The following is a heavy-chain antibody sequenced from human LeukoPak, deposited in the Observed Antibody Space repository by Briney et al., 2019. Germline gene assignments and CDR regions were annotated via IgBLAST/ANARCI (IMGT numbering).Heavy chain of an antibody. CDR3: AREVITIFGVVNGLDY. Sequence: SETLSLTCTVSGGSISSGDYYWSWIRQPPGKGLEWIGYIYYSGSTYYNPSLKSRVTISVDTSKNQFSLKLSSVTAADTAVYYCAREVITIFGVVNGLDYWGRGTLVTVSS. J-gene: IGHJ4*02. CDR2: IYYSGST. CDR1: GGSISSGDYY. D-gene: IGHD3-3*01. V-gene: IGHV4-30-4*08.